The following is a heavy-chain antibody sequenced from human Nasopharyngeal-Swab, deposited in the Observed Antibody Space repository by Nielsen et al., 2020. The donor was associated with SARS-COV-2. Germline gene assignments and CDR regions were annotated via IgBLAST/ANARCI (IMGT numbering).Heavy chain of an antibody. J-gene: IGHJ4*02. CDR2: IWYDGSNK. Sequence: GESLKISCAASGFTFSSYGMHWVRQAPGKGLEWVAGIWYDGSNKYYADSVEGRFTISRDNSKNTLYLQMNSLRAEDTAVYYCARDERGYSYGYPDYWGQGTLVTVSS. D-gene: IGHD5-18*01. CDR1: GFTFSSYG. V-gene: IGHV3-33*01. CDR3: ARDERGYSYGYPDY.